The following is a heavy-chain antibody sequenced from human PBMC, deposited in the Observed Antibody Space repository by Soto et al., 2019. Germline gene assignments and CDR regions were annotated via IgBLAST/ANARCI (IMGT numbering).Heavy chain of an antibody. V-gene: IGHV3-23*01. Sequence: GGSLRLSCAASGFTFSSYAMSWVRQAPGKGLEWVSAISGSGGSTYYADSVKGRFTISRDNSKNTLYLQMNSLRAEDTAVYYCAKDQGRQQLVSYYYYGMDVWGQGTTVTVSS. CDR1: GFTFSSYA. D-gene: IGHD6-13*01. CDR3: AKDQGRQQLVSYYYYGMDV. J-gene: IGHJ6*02. CDR2: ISGSGGST.